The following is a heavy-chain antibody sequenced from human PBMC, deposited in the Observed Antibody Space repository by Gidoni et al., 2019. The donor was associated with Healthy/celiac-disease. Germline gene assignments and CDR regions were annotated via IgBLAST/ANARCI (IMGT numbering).Heavy chain of an antibody. Sequence: QVQLQQWGAGLLKPSETLSLTCAVYGGSFSGYYWSWIRQPPGKGLAWIGEIKHSGSTNYNPSLKRRVTISVDTSKNQFSLKLSSVTAADTAVYYCARAYSSGWYFDYWGQGTLVTVSS. J-gene: IGHJ4*02. CDR3: ARAYSSGWYFDY. D-gene: IGHD6-19*01. V-gene: IGHV4-34*01. CDR2: IKHSGST. CDR1: GGSFSGYY.